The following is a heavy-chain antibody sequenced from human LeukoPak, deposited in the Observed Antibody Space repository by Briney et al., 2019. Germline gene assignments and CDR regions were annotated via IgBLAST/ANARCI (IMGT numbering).Heavy chain of an antibody. CDR3: ARQRTYYYGSGSYYKINYFDY. V-gene: IGHV4-38-2*02. D-gene: IGHD3-10*01. J-gene: IGHJ4*02. Sequence: SETLSLTCTVSGYSISSGYYWGWIRQPPGKGLEWIGSIYHSGSTYYNPSLKSRVTISVDTSKNQFSLKLSSVTAADTAVYYCARQRTYYYGSGSYYKINYFDYWGQGTLVTVSS. CDR1: GYSISSGYY. CDR2: IYHSGST.